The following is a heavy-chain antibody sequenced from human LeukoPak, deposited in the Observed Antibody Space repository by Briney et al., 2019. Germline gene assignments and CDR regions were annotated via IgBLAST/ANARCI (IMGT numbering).Heavy chain of an antibody. J-gene: IGHJ4*02. Sequence: SETLSLTCAVYGGSFSGYYWSWIRQPPGKGLERIGEINHSGSTNYNPSLKSRVTISVDTSKNQFSLKLSSVTAADTAVYYCAVMTTVTTGADYWGQGTLVTVSS. V-gene: IGHV4-34*01. D-gene: IGHD4-17*01. CDR2: INHSGST. CDR3: AVMTTVTTGADY. CDR1: GGSFSGYY.